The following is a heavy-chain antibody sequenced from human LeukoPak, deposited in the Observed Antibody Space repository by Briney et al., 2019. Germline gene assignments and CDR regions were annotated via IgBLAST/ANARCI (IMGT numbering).Heavy chain of an antibody. Sequence: ASVKVSCKASGYTFTGYYMHWVRQAPGQGLEWMGWINTNTGNPTYAQGFTGRFVFSLDTSVSTAYLQISSLKAEDTAVYYCARGPNYDYVWGSYRFDYWGQGTLVTVSP. CDR3: ARGPNYDYVWGSYRFDY. V-gene: IGHV7-4-1*02. CDR2: INTNTGNP. D-gene: IGHD3-16*01. J-gene: IGHJ4*02. CDR1: GYTFTGYY.